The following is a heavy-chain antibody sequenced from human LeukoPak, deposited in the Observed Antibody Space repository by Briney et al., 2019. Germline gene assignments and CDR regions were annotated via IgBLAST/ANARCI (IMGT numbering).Heavy chain of an antibody. CDR3: ARAPRLLWFGELPPNFDY. Sequence: ASVKVSCKASGYTFTSYGISWVRQAPGQGLGWMGWISAYNGNTNYAQKLQGRVTMTTDTSTSTAYMELRSLRSDDTAVYYCARAPRLLWFGELPPNFDYWGQGTLVTVSS. V-gene: IGHV1-18*01. CDR2: ISAYNGNT. CDR1: GYTFTSYG. D-gene: IGHD3-10*01. J-gene: IGHJ4*02.